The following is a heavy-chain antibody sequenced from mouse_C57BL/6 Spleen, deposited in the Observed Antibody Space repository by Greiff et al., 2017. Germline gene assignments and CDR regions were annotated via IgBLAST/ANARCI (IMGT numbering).Heavy chain of an antibody. V-gene: IGHV3-6*01. CDR2: ISYDGSN. CDR3: ADEGRSLAWFAY. Sequence: EVQLQQSGPGLVKPSQSLSLTCSVTGYSITSGYYWNWIRQFPGNKLEWMGYISYDGSNNSNPSLKNRISITRDTSKYQFFLKLNSVTTEDTATYYCADEGRSLAWFAYWGPATLVPVSA. CDR1: GYSITSGYY. J-gene: IGHJ3*01. D-gene: IGHD1-1*01.